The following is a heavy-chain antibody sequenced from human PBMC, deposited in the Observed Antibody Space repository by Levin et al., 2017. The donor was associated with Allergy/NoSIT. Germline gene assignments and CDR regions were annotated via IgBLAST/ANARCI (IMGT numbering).Heavy chain of an antibody. CDR1: CVTFSLYY. CDR2: LSSRGRP. CDR3: ARWSRPGMDGDFDY. Sequence: VSLLLSFFCSCVTFSLYYWICIWHPPCPFLSFLGALSSRGRPNYNPSLKSRVTMSFDTSKHQFSLRLSSVTAAATAVYYCARWSRPGMDGDFDYWGQGTLVTVSS. D-gene: IGHD3-10*01. J-gene: IGHJ4*02. V-gene: IGHV4-59*01.